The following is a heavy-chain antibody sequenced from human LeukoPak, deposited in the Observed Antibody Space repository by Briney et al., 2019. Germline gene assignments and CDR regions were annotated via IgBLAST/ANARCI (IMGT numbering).Heavy chain of an antibody. D-gene: IGHD3-22*01. V-gene: IGHV4-59*01. J-gene: IGHJ4*02. CDR3: ARLRALSYYDSSGDLYYFEY. Sequence: PSETLSLTCTVSGASMSNYYWSWIRQPPGKGLEWLGYIYYSGSTDYNLSLKGRVTISVDTSKNQFSLKLTSVTAADTAVYYCARLRALSYYDSSGDLYYFEYWGQGTLVTVSS. CDR1: GASMSNYY. CDR2: IYYSGST.